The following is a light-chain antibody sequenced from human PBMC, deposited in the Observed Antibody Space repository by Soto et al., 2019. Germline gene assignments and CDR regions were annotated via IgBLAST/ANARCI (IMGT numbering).Light chain of an antibody. CDR2: KAS. CDR3: QTYNIYPLI. Sequence: DIQMTQSPSTLSASVGDIVTITCRASQSISSWLAWYQQKPGKAPKLLIYKASSLESGVPSRFSGSGSGTEFTLTISSLQPDDFATYYCQTYNIYPLIFGGGTKVDIK. CDR1: QSISSW. J-gene: IGKJ4*01. V-gene: IGKV1-5*03.